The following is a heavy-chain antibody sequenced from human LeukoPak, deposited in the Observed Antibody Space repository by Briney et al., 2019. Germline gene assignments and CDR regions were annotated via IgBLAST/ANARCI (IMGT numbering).Heavy chain of an antibody. CDR1: GGSISSYY. J-gene: IGHJ4*02. D-gene: IGHD3-22*01. CDR3: ARVTGYIVEDYFDY. CDR2: IYYSGST. Sequence: PSETLSLTCSVSGGSISSYYWSWIRQPPGKGLEWIGYIYYSGSTNYNPSLKSRVTIPVDTSKNQFSLRLSSVTAADTAVYYCARVTGYIVEDYFDYWGQGTLVTVSS. V-gene: IGHV4-59*01.